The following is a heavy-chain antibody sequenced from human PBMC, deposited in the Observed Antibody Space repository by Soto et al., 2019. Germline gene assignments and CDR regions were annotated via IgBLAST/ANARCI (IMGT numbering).Heavy chain of an antibody. V-gene: IGHV4-61*01. Sequence: PSETLSLTCTVSGGSVSSGSYYWSWIRQPPGKGLEWIGYIYYSGSTNYNPSLKGRVTISVDTSKNQFSLKLSSVTAADTAVYYCARHRGSFQHWGQGTLVTAS. CDR1: GGSVSSGSYY. CDR2: IYYSGST. D-gene: IGHD3-10*01. CDR3: ARHRGSFQH. J-gene: IGHJ1*01.